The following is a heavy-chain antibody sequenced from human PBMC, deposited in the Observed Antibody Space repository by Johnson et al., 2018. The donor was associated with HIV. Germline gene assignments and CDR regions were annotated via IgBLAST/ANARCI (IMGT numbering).Heavy chain of an antibody. D-gene: IGHD3-16*01. CDR1: GFTFSSNY. CDR3: AREGGSSGPDAFDI. Sequence: EMQLVESGGGVVQPGRSLRLSCEVSGFTFSSNYMSWVRQAPGKGLEWVGRSRNKANTYTTEYAASVKGRFTISRDDSKNSLYLQMNSLRAEDTAVYYCAREGGSSGPDAFDIWGQGTMVTVSS. CDR2: SRNKANTYTT. J-gene: IGHJ3*02. V-gene: IGHV3-72*01.